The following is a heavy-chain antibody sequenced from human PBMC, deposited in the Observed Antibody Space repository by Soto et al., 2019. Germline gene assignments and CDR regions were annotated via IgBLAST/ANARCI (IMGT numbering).Heavy chain of an antibody. CDR2: VSKDGSNT. CDR1: GFTFSLFA. V-gene: IGHV3-30-3*01. J-gene: IGHJ3*02. D-gene: IGHD1-26*01. CDR3: VRDVWWEVGLGAFDI. Sequence: QVQLVESGGGVVQPGRSLRLSCAASGFTFSLFAMHWVRQVPGKGLEWVAAVSKDGSNTYYADSVKGRFTISRDNPKNTVFMQMNNLRPEDTAVYQCVRDVWWEVGLGAFDIWGQGTTVTVSS.